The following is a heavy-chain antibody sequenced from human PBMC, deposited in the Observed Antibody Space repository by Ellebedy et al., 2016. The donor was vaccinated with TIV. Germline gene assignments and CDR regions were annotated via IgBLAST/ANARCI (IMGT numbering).Heavy chain of an antibody. J-gene: IGHJ4*02. CDR2: IWYDGSNK. CDR1: GFTFSSYG. D-gene: IGHD2-21*01. V-gene: IGHV3-30*02. Sequence: GESLKISXAASGFTFSSYGMHWVRQAPGKGLEWVAVIWYDGSNKYYADFVKGRFTISRDNSKNTLYLQMNSLRAEDTAVYYCAKDVDSGDFDYWGQGTLVTVSS. CDR3: AKDVDSGDFDY.